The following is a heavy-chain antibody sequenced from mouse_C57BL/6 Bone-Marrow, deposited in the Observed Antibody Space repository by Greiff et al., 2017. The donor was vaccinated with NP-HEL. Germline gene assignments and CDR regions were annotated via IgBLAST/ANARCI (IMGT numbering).Heavy chain of an antibody. CDR1: GYAFSSSW. V-gene: IGHV1-82*01. Sequence: VQLKQSGPELVKPGASVKISCKASGYAFSSSWMNWVKQRPGKGLEWIGRIYPGDGDTNYNGKFKGKATLTADKSSSTAYMQLSSLTSEDSAVYFCAREGPQATDFDYWGQGTTLTVSS. J-gene: IGHJ2*01. CDR2: IYPGDGDT. CDR3: AREGPQATDFDY. D-gene: IGHD3-2*02.